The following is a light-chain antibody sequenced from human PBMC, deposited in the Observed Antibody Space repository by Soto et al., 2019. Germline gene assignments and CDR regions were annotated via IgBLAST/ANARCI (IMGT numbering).Light chain of an antibody. J-gene: IGKJ1*01. CDR2: KAS. CDR3: QQYNSYPLT. CDR1: QSISSW. V-gene: IGKV1-5*03. Sequence: DIQMTQSPSTLSASVGDRVTITCRASQSISSWLAWYQQKPGKAPKLLIHKASSLESGVPSRFSGSGSGTEFTLTISRRQPGDFATYYCQQYNSYPLTFGQGTKVEIK.